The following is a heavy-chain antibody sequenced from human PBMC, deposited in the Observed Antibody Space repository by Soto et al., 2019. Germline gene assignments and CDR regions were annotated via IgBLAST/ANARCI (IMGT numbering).Heavy chain of an antibody. D-gene: IGHD2-15*01. V-gene: IGHV3-21*01. CDR3: ARSSSDCSGGSCYWGRDAFDI. Sequence: EVQLVESGGGLVKPGGSLRLSCAASGFTFSSYSMNWVRQAPGKGLEWVSSISSSSSYIYYAESVKGRFTISRDNAKNSLYLQMNSLRAEDTAVYYCARSSSDCSGGSCYWGRDAFDIWGQGTMVTVSS. CDR1: GFTFSSYS. J-gene: IGHJ3*02. CDR2: ISSSSSYI.